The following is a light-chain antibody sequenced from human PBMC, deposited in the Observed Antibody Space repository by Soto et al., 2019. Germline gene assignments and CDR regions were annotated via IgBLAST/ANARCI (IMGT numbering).Light chain of an antibody. V-gene: IGLV2-14*03. Sequence: ALTQPASVSGSPGQSIAISCTGTSSDVGAYNYVSWYQQDAGKAPKLIIFDVDNRPSGVSDRFSGSKSGYTASLIISGLQAQDEADYYCCSYTTSNLYVFGTGTKVTVL. CDR2: DVD. J-gene: IGLJ1*01. CDR1: SSDVGAYNY. CDR3: CSYTTSNLYV.